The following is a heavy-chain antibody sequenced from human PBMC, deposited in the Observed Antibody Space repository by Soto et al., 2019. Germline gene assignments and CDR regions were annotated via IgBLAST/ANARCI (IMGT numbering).Heavy chain of an antibody. CDR3: ARDHGYSSSWGQNWFDP. J-gene: IGHJ5*02. V-gene: IGHV3-11*01. D-gene: IGHD6-13*01. CDR1: GFTFSDYY. Sequence: GGSLRLSCAASGFTFSDYYMSWIRQAPGKGLEWVSYISSSGSTIYYADSAKCRFTISRDNAKNSLYLQMNSLRAEDTAVYYCARDHGYSSSWGQNWFDPWGQGTLVTVSS. CDR2: ISSSGSTI.